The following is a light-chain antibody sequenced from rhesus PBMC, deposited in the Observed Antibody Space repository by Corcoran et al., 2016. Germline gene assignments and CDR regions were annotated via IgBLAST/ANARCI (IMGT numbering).Light chain of an antibody. J-gene: IGKJ1*01. Sequence: DIQMTQSPSSLSASVGDRVTITCRASQGISTYLNWYQQKAGKAPKRLIYGASRLERGVPSRFSCSGSWTAFTLTISRLQPEDFAPYFCLPYNDDPWTFGQGTKVEVK. V-gene: IGKV1-43*02. CDR3: LPYNDDPWT. CDR2: GAS. CDR1: QGISTY.